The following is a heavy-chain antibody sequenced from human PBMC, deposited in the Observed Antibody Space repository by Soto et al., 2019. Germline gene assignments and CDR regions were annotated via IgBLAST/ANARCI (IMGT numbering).Heavy chain of an antibody. CDR1: GDAMTGYY. D-gene: IGHD6-6*01. CDR3: ARDENGYISSGLYGMDV. V-gene: IGHV1-2*04. J-gene: IGHJ6*02. Sequence: SVMVCWKAYGDAMTGYYMIGVSQGTGKGLEWMGWINPKSGGTNYAQKFQGWVTMTRATSISTAYIELIRLRSADPAVCYGARDENGYISSGLYGMDVWGQGTTVTVSS. CDR2: INPKSGGT.